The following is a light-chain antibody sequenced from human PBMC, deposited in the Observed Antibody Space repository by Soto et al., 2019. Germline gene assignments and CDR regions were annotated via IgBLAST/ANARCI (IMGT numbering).Light chain of an antibody. CDR1: GRDVGAYRY. J-gene: IGLJ1*01. CDR2: DVS. V-gene: IGLV2-14*01. CDR3: DSYTSSSSYA. Sequence: QSVLTQPASGSGSPGQSITISCTGTGRDVGAYRYVSWYQQHPGQAPKLIIYDVSNRPSGVSDRFSGTKSGNTASLTISGLQSEDEADYYCDSYTSSSSYAFGTGTKVPVL.